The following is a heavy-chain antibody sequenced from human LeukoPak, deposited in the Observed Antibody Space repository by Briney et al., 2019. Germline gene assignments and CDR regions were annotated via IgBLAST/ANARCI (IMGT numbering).Heavy chain of an antibody. CDR2: LTGRGVDT. D-gene: IGHD2-2*01. CDR3: ARVVTAAWDWFDP. J-gene: IGHJ5*02. Sequence: GGSLRLSCAASGFTFSSHAMTWVRQAPGKGLEWVSGLTGRGVDTYYADSVKGRLTTSRDNAKNSLYLQMNSLRADDTAVYYCARVVTAAWDWFDPWGQGTLVTVSS. V-gene: IGHV3-21*01. CDR1: GFTFSSHA.